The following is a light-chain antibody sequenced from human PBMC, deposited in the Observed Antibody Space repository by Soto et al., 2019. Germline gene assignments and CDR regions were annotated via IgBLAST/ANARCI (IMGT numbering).Light chain of an antibody. CDR1: QDISSY. CDR3: LQHKSYPLT. V-gene: IGKV1-17*03. Sequence: DIQMTQSPSAMSASVGDRVTITCRASQDISSYLAWFQQKPGKVPKRLIYAASSLQSGVPARFSGSGSGTKFTLTISSLQPEVFATYSCLQHKSYPLTFGGGTKV. CDR2: AAS. J-gene: IGKJ4*01.